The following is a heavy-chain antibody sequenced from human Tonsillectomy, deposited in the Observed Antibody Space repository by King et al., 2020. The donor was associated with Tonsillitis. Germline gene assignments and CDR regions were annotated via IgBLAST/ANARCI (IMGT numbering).Heavy chain of an antibody. J-gene: IGHJ4*02. CDR2: IWYDGNNK. Sequence: VQLVESGGGVVQPGRSLRLSCAASGFTFSSYAMHWVRQAPGKGLEWGAVIWYDGNNKYYTDSVKGRFTISRDNSKNTVYLQMNSLRAEDTAVYYCAREVEMVHDYWGQGTLVTVSS. CDR1: GFTFSSYA. CDR3: AREVEMVHDY. D-gene: IGHD5-24*01. V-gene: IGHV3-33*01.